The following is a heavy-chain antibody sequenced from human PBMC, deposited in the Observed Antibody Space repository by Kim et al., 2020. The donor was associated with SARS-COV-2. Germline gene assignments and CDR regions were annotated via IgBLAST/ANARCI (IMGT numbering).Heavy chain of an antibody. J-gene: IGHJ6*02. CDR1: GFTFSSYS. D-gene: IGHD6-19*01. CDR3: ARDTTGYSSGWYGYYYAMDV. V-gene: IGHV3-21*01. CDR2: ISSSSYI. Sequence: GGSLRLSCAASGFTFSSYSMNWVRQAPGKGLEWVSSISSSSYIYYADSVKGRFTISRDNAKNSLYLQMNSLRAEDTAVYYCARDTTGYSSGWYGYYYAMDVWGQGTTVTVSS.